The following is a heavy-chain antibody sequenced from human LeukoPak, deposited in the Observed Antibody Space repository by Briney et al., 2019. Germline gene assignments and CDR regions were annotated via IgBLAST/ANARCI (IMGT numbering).Heavy chain of an antibody. Sequence: GGSLKLSCAASGFTFSGSAMHWVRQASGKGLEWVGRIRSKANSYATAYDASVKGRFTISRDDSKNTAYLQMNSLKTEDTAVYYCTRLSCSGGSCYSASYGMDVWGQGTTVTVSS. CDR3: TRLSCSGGSCYSASYGMDV. J-gene: IGHJ6*02. D-gene: IGHD2-15*01. V-gene: IGHV3-73*01. CDR1: GFTFSGSA. CDR2: IRSKANSYAT.